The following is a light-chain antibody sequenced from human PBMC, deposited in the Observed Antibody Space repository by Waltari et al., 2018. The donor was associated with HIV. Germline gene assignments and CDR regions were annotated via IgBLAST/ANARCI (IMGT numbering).Light chain of an antibody. Sequence: QSVLTQPPSVSAAPGQKVTISSSGSNDYVSWYQQFPGTAPKLLIYENNKRPSGIPDRFSGSKSGTSATLGITGLQTGDEADYYCAAWADSLGMAFGGGTKLTVL. CDR2: ENN. J-gene: IGLJ2*01. CDR1: NDY. CDR3: AAWADSLGMA. V-gene: IGLV1-51*02.